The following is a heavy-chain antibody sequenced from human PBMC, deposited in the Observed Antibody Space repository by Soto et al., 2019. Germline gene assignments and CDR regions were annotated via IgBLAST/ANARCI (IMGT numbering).Heavy chain of an antibody. V-gene: IGHV4-31*03. J-gene: IGHJ4*02. CDR2: ISNSGRI. CDR1: GGSISSGTYF. CDR3: TGDSTGEPC. D-gene: IGHD7-27*01. Sequence: QVQLQESGPGLVKPSQTLSLACTVSGGSISSGTYFWSWIRQHPGKGLEWIGYISNSGRISYNPSLKSRVTMSVDTSKNQFALRLSSVTAADTAVYYCTGDSTGEPCWGQGSLVTVSS.